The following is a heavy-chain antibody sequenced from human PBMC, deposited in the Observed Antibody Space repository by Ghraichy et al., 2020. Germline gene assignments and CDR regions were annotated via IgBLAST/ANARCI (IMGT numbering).Heavy chain of an antibody. V-gene: IGHV1-24*01. D-gene: IGHD3-16*01. CDR1: GYSLSDLF. Sequence: ASVKVSCKVSGYSLSDLFMHWVRQAPGKGLEWMGGFDPVDGATTFAQKFQGRVSLTEDTSIGTAFMELSSLRSDDTAIYYFVSSPLGGGEDDEEDYYYYYYLAVWGKGTTVTVSS. CDR3: VSSPLGGGEDDEEDYYYYYYLAV. CDR2: FDPVDGAT. J-gene: IGHJ6*03.